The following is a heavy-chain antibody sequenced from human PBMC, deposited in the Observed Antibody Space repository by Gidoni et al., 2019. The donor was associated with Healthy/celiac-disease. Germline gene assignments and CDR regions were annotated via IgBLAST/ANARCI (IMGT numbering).Heavy chain of an antibody. J-gene: IGHJ4*02. V-gene: IGHV3-30-3*01. Sequence: GFTFSSYAMHWVRQAPGKGLEWVAVISYDGSNKYYADSVKGRFTISRDNSKNTLYLQMNSLRAEDTAVYYCARAASSWYIAYFDYWGQGTLVTVSS. CDR2: ISYDGSNK. D-gene: IGHD6-13*01. CDR1: GFTFSSYA. CDR3: ARAASSWYIAYFDY.